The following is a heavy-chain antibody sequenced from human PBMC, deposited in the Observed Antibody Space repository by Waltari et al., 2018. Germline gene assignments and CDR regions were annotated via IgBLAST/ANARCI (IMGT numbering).Heavy chain of an antibody. CDR3: ATSVGGNMEFDN. CDR1: AYTFSTYG. CDR2: ISAHNGNT. V-gene: IGHV1-18*01. D-gene: IGHD6-19*01. Sequence: QAQLAQSGAEVKKPGASVKVSSKASAYTFSTYGITWVRQVPGQGLEWMGWISAHNGNTNHAQKFQDRVTLTTDTSTHTAYLEMRSLTADDTAVYYCATSVGGNMEFDNWGQGTLVTVSS. J-gene: IGHJ1*01.